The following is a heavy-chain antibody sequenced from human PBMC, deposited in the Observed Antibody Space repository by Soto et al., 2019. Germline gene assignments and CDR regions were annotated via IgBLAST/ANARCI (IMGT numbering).Heavy chain of an antibody. CDR1: GGSVIRCSYY. CDR3: ARDSDFGVGTFDP. Sequence: PSHNLSLTRTGSGGSVIRCSYYWSLIRPPPGKGLEWVGYIYYSGSTNYNPSLKSRVTISVDTSKNQFSLKLSSVTAADTAVYYCARDSDFGVGTFDPWGQGTLVTVSS. D-gene: IGHD3-3*01. J-gene: IGHJ5*02. CDR2: IYYSGST. V-gene: IGHV4-61*01.